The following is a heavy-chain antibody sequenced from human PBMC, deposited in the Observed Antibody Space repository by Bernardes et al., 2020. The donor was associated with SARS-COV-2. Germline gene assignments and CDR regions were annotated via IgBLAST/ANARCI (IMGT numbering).Heavy chain of an antibody. CDR3: ARGGLTPMVLSY. V-gene: IGHV4-39*01. D-gene: IGHD5-18*01. CDR2: LYYSGES. J-gene: IGHJ4*02. CDR1: GGSVTSSGNY. Sequence: SETLSLTCTVSGGSVTSSGNYWAWIRQPPGKGLEWIGSLYYSGESSYNPSLQSRVTISVDTSRNQFSLKLSSVTATDTAVYYCARGGLTPMVLSYWGQGTLVTVSS.